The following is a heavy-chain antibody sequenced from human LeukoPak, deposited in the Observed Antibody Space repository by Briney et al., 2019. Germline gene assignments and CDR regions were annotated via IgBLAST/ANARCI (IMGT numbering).Heavy chain of an antibody. D-gene: IGHD3-22*01. CDR3: ARRADDYDSSGQYFDY. V-gene: IGHV3-72*01. J-gene: IGHJ4*02. Sequence: PGGSLRLSCAASGFTFSDHYMDWVRQAPGKGLEWVGRTRNKANSYTTEYAASVKGRFTISRDDSKNSLYLQMSSLKTEDTAVYYCARRADDYDSSGQYFDYWGQGTLVTVSS. CDR2: TRNKANSYTT. CDR1: GFTFSDHY.